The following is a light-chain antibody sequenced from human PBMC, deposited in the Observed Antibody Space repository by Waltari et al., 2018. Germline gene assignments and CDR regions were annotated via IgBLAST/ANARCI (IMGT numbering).Light chain of an antibody. CDR3: AALDDYPNAWV. CDR1: ISNIGSNT. J-gene: IGLJ3*02. CDR2: TTN. V-gene: IGLV1-44*01. Sequence: QSVLTQPPSASGTPGQRVTISCSGSISNIGSNTVNWYQQLPGTAPKLPPFTTDQQPPVHAPQPPLFTTNPGTSGGPGRFPGSKVGNSAAPGIRGLQDGEGAGYYWAALDDYPNAWVVGRGAKLTVL.